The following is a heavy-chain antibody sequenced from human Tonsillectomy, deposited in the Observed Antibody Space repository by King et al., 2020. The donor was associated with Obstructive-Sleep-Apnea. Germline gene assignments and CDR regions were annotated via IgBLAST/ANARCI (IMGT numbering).Heavy chain of an antibody. CDR1: GGSISSSSYY. V-gene: IGHV4-39*07. CDR3: AGVPRALPVDY. CDR2: IYYSGST. J-gene: IGHJ4*02. D-gene: IGHD1-14*01. Sequence: QLQESGPGLVKPSETLSLTCTVSGGSISSSSYYWGWIRQPPGKGLEWIGSIYYSGSTYYNPSLKSRVTISLDTSKNQFSLKLSSVTAAYTAVYYCAGVPRALPVDYWGQGTLVTVSS.